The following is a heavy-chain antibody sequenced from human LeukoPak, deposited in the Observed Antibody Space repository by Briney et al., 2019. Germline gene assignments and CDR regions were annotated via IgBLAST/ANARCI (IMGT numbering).Heavy chain of an antibody. D-gene: IGHD6-6*01. J-gene: IGHJ4*02. CDR2: IYHSGST. V-gene: IGHV4-30-2*01. CDR1: GGSISSGGYY. CDR3: ATYSSSSSFDY. Sequence: PSQTLSLTCTVSGGSISSGGYYWSWIRQPPGKGLEWIGYIYHSGSTYYNPSLKSRVTISVDRSKNQFSLKLSSVTAADTAVYYCATYSSSSSFDYWGQGTLVTVSS.